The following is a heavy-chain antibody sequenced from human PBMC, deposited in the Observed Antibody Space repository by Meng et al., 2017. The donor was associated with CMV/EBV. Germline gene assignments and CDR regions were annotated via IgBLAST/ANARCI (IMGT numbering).Heavy chain of an antibody. Sequence: ASVTVSCKASGYTFTSYGISWVRQAPGQGLEWMGWISAYNGNTNYAQKLQGRVTMTTDTSTSTAYMELRSLRSDDTAVYYCASGGRGTYYDFWSGYSYFDYWGQGTLVTVSS. D-gene: IGHD3-3*01. J-gene: IGHJ4*02. CDR1: GYTFTSYG. CDR3: ASGGRGTYYDFWSGYSYFDY. CDR2: ISAYNGNT. V-gene: IGHV1-18*01.